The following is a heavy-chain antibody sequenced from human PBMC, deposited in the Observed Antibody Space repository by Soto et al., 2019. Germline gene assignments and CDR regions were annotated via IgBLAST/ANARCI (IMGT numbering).Heavy chain of an antibody. CDR3: AHRVLRTVFGLVTTTAIYFDF. V-gene: IGHV2-5*02. Sequence: QLTLNESGPTQVKPRQTLTLTCTFSGFSLTTSGVGVGWIRQSPGKAPEWLALIYWDDDKRYSPSLKSRLTITKENSKDQVVLTMADLDPADTATYYCAHRVLRTVFGLVTTTAIYFDFWGQGTPVAVSS. CDR2: IYWDDDK. J-gene: IGHJ4*02. CDR1: GFSLTTSGVG. D-gene: IGHD3-3*01.